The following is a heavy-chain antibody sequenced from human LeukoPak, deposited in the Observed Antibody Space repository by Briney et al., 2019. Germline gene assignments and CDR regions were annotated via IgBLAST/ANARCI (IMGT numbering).Heavy chain of an antibody. Sequence: GGSLRLSCAASGFTFNSYVMAWIHQAPGKGLEWVSGISGSGATPDYTESAKGRFTISRDNSKNMLYLQMNSLGADNTAVYYCAKGKYSSGGVPDYWGQGTLVTVSS. CDR1: GFTFNSYV. CDR3: AKGKYSSGGVPDY. J-gene: IGHJ4*02. D-gene: IGHD6-19*01. CDR2: ISGSGATP. V-gene: IGHV3-23*01.